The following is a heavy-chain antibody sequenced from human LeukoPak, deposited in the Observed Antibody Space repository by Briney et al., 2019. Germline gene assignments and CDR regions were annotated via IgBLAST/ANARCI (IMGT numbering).Heavy chain of an antibody. CDR3: AKRYYQDSSGYLGSIDY. D-gene: IGHD3-22*01. CDR1: GFTFSSYA. Sequence: GGSLRLSCAASGFTFSSYAMNWVRQAPGKGLEWVSAISGSGGSTYYADSVKGRFTIARDNSKNTLYLQMNSLRAEDTAVYFCAKRYYQDSSGYLGSIDYWGQGTLVTVSS. CDR2: ISGSGGST. J-gene: IGHJ4*02. V-gene: IGHV3-23*01.